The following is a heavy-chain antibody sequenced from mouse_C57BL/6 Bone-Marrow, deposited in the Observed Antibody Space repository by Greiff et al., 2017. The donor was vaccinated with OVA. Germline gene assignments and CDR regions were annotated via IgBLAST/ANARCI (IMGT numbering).Heavy chain of an antibody. CDR2: IDPENGDT. J-gene: IGHJ3*01. CDR3: TTCYYYGSSYAWFAY. V-gene: IGHV14-4*01. CDR1: GFNITDDY. Sequence: EVQLQQSGAELVRPGASVKLSCTASGFNITDDYMHWVKQRPEQGLEWIGWIDPENGDTEYASKFQGKATITADTSSNTAYLQLSSLTSEDTAVYYCTTCYYYGSSYAWFAYWGQGTLVTVSA. D-gene: IGHD1-1*01.